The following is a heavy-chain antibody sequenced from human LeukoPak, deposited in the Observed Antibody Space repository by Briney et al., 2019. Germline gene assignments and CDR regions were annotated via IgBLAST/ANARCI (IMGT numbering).Heavy chain of an antibody. CDR1: GYTFSSYY. J-gene: IGHJ4*02. Sequence: ASVKVSCKASGYTFSSYYMHWVRLAPGQGLEWMGIIDPTGGDTTYAPKFQDRVTLTRDTSTSTVYLGLSSLRSDDTAVYYCARDPVGRWSPDLDYWGQGTLVTVSS. D-gene: IGHD1-26*01. CDR3: ARDPVGRWSPDLDY. V-gene: IGHV1-46*01. CDR2: IDPTGGDT.